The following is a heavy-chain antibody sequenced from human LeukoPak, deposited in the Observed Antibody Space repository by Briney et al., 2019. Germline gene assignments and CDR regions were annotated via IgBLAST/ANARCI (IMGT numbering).Heavy chain of an antibody. CDR2: ISPYNGNA. V-gene: IGHV1-18*01. Sequence: GASVKVSCEASGYTFIRYGISWVRQAPGQGLEWMGWISPYNGNANYAQRLQGRVTMTTDTSTSTAYMELRSLRSDDTAVYYCARDPCTGGSCHDAFDMWGQGTMVTVSS. CDR1: GYTFIRYG. CDR3: ARDPCTGGSCHDAFDM. D-gene: IGHD2-15*01. J-gene: IGHJ3*02.